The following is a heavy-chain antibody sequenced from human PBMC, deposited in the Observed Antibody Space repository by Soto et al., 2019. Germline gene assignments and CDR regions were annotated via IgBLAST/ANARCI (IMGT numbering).Heavy chain of an antibody. D-gene: IGHD6-19*01. J-gene: IGHJ4*02. CDR3: ARRTVNIRTFYSGLKTHCFDY. CDR2: IYYSGST. V-gene: IGHV4-39*01. Sequence: QLQLQESGPGLVKPSETLSLTCAVSGGSISSSSYYWGWIRQPPGKGLEWIGSIYYSGSTYYTPSLQSRVAISVDTSKNQFSLKLNSVTAADTAVYYCARRTVNIRTFYSGLKTHCFDYWGQGTLVIVSS. CDR1: GGSISSSSYY.